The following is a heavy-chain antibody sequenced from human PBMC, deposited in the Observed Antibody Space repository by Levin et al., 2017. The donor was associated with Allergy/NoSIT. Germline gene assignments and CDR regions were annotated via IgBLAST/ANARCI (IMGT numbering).Heavy chain of an antibody. Sequence: PGGSLRLSCAASGFTFSSYAMSWVRQAPGKGLEWVSAISGSGGSTYYADSVKGRFTISRDNSKNTLYLQMNSLRAEDTAVYYCAKAPIFGVVIIHFDYWGQGTLVTVSS. J-gene: IGHJ4*02. CDR3: AKAPIFGVVIIHFDY. V-gene: IGHV3-23*01. D-gene: IGHD3-3*01. CDR1: GFTFSSYA. CDR2: ISGSGGST.